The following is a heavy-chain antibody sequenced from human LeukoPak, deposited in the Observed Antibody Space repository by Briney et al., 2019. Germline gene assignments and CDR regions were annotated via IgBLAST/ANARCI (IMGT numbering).Heavy chain of an antibody. Sequence: SETLSLTCTVSGGSISSYYWSWIRQPPGKGLEWIGYIYYSGSTNYNPSLKSRVTISVDTSKNQFSLKLSSVTAADTAVYYCAGDGIAAAGTGYWGQGTLVTVSS. V-gene: IGHV4-59*01. J-gene: IGHJ4*02. CDR1: GGSISSYY. D-gene: IGHD6-13*01. CDR2: IYYSGST. CDR3: AGDGIAAAGTGY.